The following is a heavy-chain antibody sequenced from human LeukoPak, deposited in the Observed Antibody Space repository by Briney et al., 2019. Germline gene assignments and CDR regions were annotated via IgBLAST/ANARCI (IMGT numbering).Heavy chain of an antibody. J-gene: IGHJ4*02. CDR3: AKMQGYFDY. Sequence: GGSLRLSCAASGSTPLNSYSMSWFRQAPGKGLQWCSAITSSGETTYYAHSVKGRFTISRDNSKNLVYLQMNSVTAEDAATYYCAKMQGYFDYWGQGSLVTVSS. V-gene: IGHV3-23*01. CDR1: GSTPLNSYS. CDR2: ITSSGETT.